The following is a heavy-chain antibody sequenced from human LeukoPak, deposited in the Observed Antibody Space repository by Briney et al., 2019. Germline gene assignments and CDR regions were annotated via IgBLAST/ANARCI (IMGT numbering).Heavy chain of an antibody. CDR1: GFTFSNHW. CDR2: IKQDGSEI. D-gene: IGHD2-8*01. J-gene: IGHJ4*02. CDR3: ARDHQRSNWD. Sequence: HTGGSLRLSCAASGFTFSNHWMNWPRQAPGKGLEWVADIKQDGSEIYYVDSVKGRFTISRDNAKNSLFLQMNSLRAEDTAVYFCARDHQRSNWDWGQGTLVTVSS. V-gene: IGHV3-7*01.